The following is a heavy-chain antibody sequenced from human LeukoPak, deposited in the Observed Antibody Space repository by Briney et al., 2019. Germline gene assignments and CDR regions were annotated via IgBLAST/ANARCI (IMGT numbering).Heavy chain of an antibody. D-gene: IGHD6-13*01. CDR2: IYHSGTT. CDR3: ARHGVAAAVDAWYFDL. CDR1: GGSISSSNW. J-gene: IGHJ2*01. V-gene: IGHV4-4*02. Sequence: SGTLSLTCAVSGGSISSSNWWSLVRQPPGKGLEWIGEIYHSGTTNYNPSLKSRVTTSVDKSKNQFSLKLTSVTAADTAVYYCARHGVAAAVDAWYFDLWGRGTLVTVSS.